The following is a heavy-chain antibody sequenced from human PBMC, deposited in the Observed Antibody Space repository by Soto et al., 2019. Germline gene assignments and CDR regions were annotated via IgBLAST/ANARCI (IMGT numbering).Heavy chain of an antibody. CDR1: EFTFSSYG. J-gene: IGHJ6*02. Sequence: AGALRLSCASSEFTFSSYGMHLVLHDPFKLLELVAVVSYDGSNKYYADSVKGRFTISRDNSKNTLYLQMNSLRAEDTAVYYCAKEAGHTYYYYYGMDVWGQGTTVTVSS. CDR3: AKEAGHTYYYYYGMDV. V-gene: IGHV3-30*18. CDR2: VSYDGSNK. D-gene: IGHD6-13*01.